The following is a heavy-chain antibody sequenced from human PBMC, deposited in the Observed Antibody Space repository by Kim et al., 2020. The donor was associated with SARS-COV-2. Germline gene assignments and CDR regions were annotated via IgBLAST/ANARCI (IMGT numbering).Heavy chain of an antibody. CDR3: ARGESLYNWNYAGYYYGMDV. J-gene: IGHJ6*02. D-gene: IGHD1-7*01. CDR2: INAGNGNT. V-gene: IGHV1-3*01. Sequence: ASVKVSCKASGYTFTSYAMHWVRQAPGQRLEWMGWINAGNGNTKYSQKFQGRVTITRDTSASTAYMELSSLRSEDTAVYYCARGESLYNWNYAGYYYGMDVWGQGTTVTVSS. CDR1: GYTFTSYA.